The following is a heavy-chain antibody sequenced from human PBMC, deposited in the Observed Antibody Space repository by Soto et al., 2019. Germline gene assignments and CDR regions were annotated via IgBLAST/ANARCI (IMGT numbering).Heavy chain of an antibody. J-gene: IGHJ4*02. CDR3: ARGGDYDFWSGYPMGLDY. CDR2: IYYSGNT. CDR1: GGSISSTSSY. V-gene: IGHV4-31*03. Sequence: PSETLSLTCTVSGGSISSTSSYWAWIRQPPGKGLEWVGYIYYSGNTYYNPSLKSRVTISVDTSKNQFSLRLSSVTAADTAVYYCARGGDYDFWSGYPMGLDYWGQGTLVTVSS. D-gene: IGHD3-3*01.